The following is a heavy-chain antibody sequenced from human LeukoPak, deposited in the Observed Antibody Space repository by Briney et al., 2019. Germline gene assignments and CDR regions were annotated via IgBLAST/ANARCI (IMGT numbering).Heavy chain of an antibody. J-gene: IGHJ3*02. Sequence: GASVKVSCKASGYTFTGYYMHWVRQAPGQGLEWMGWIYPNSGTTGNAQKFQGRVTITRNTSISTAYMELSSLTSEDTAVYYCARVVEGAFDIWGQGTMVIVSS. CDR2: IYPNSGTT. V-gene: IGHV1-8*03. CDR3: ARVVEGAFDI. CDR1: GYTFTGYY.